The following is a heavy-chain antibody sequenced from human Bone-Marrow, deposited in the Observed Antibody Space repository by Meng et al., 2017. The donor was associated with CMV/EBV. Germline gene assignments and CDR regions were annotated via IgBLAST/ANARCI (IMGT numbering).Heavy chain of an antibody. J-gene: IGHJ6*02. V-gene: IGHV5-51*01. Sequence: GESLKISCKGSGYSFTSYCIVWVRQMPGKGLEWMAIIYPGDSDNRYSPPFQVQVTIAADKSISTAYLHWSSMKASDTAMYYCARLKPYYYGSGSKSPGPYYSYGMDVWGQGTTVTVSS. CDR2: IYPGDSDN. D-gene: IGHD3-10*01. CDR1: GYSFTSYC. CDR3: ARLKPYYYGSGSKSPGPYYSYGMDV.